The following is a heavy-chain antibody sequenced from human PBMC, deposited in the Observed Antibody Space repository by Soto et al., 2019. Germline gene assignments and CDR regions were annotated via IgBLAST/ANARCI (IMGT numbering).Heavy chain of an antibody. D-gene: IGHD3-10*01. J-gene: IGHJ6*02. CDR3: AKKGRFGTDYYGMDV. CDR1: GYSFTSYW. Sequence: GESLKISCKGSGYSFTSYWISWVRQMPGKGLEWMGRIDPSDSYTNYSPSFQGHVTISADKSISTAYLQWSSLKASDTAMYYCAKKGRFGTDYYGMDVWGQGTTVTVS. V-gene: IGHV5-10-1*01. CDR2: IDPSDSYT.